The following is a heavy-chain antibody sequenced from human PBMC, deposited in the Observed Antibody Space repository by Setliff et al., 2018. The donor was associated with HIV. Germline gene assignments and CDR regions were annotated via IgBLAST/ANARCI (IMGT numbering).Heavy chain of an antibody. CDR2: IFYSGGT. CDR1: GGSISSYY. Sequence: SETLSLTCTVSGGSISSYYWSWIRQPPGEGLEWIGYIFYSGGTNYNPSLKSRVTISLDTSKNQFSLKLTSVTAADTAVYYCASAGSGTRAPPRYWGQGTLVTVSS. CDR3: ASAGSGTRAPPRY. V-gene: IGHV4-59*01. D-gene: IGHD1-1*01. J-gene: IGHJ4*02.